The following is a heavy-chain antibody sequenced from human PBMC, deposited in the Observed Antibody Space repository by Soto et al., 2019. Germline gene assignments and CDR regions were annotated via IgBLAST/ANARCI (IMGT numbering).Heavy chain of an antibody. V-gene: IGHV4-30-4*01. CDR1: GGSISSGGDYY. J-gene: IGHJ4*02. D-gene: IGHD2-15*01. Sequence: LSLTCTVSGGSISSGGDYYWSWIRQPPGKGLEWIGYIYHTGSTYYNPSLNSRVSISVDTSKNQFSLNLISVTAADTTIYYCARGWTAAAFDCWGQGTLVTVSS. CDR2: IYHTGST. CDR3: ARGWTAAAFDC.